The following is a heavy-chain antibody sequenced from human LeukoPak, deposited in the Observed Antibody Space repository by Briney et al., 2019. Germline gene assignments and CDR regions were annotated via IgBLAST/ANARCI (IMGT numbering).Heavy chain of an antibody. V-gene: IGHV3-21*01. CDR2: ISSSSSYI. D-gene: IGHD4-4*01. CDR1: GFTFSSYS. Sequence: GGSLRLSCAASGFTFSSYSMKWVRQAPGKGLEWVSSISSSSSYIYYADSVKGRFTISRDNAKNSLYLQMNSLRAEDTAVYYCARDRRAYSNYGPNWFDPWGQGTLVTVSS. J-gene: IGHJ5*02. CDR3: ARDRRAYSNYGPNWFDP.